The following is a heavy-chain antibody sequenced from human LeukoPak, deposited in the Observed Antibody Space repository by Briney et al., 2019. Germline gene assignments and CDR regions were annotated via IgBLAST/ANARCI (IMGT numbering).Heavy chain of an antibody. CDR1: GYTLTSYG. V-gene: IGHV1-18*01. CDR2: ISAYNGNT. D-gene: IGHD2-21*02. CDR3: ARDEGIVVVTAQPHYYYYGMDV. Sequence: GASVKVSCKASGYTLTSYGIIWVRQAPGQGLEWMGWISAYNGNTNYAQKLQGRVTMTTDTSTSTAYLELRSLRSDDTAVYYCARDEGIVVVTAQPHYYYYGMDVWGQGTTVTVSS. J-gene: IGHJ6*02.